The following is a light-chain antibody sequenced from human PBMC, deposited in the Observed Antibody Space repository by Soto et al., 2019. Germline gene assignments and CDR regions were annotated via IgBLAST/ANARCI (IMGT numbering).Light chain of an antibody. Sequence: DIQMTQFPSSLSASVGDCVTVTCQSSENMKKHLIWYQQKPGKAPNLLIFEASHMQRGVPSRFSGSGSGTDFILTISNLQPEDFATYFCQQSHSSPYTFGQGTKLEFK. CDR1: ENMKKH. CDR3: QQSHSSPYT. CDR2: EAS. V-gene: IGKV1-39*01. J-gene: IGKJ2*01.